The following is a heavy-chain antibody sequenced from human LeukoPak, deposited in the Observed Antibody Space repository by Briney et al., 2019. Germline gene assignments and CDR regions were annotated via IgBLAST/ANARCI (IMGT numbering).Heavy chain of an antibody. Sequence: GESLRISCKCSGYSFTSYWISWVRQMPEKGVEWMGRIDPSDSYTNYSPSFQGHVTISADKSISTAYLQWSSLKASDTAMYYCARHTYYDILTGYWESPYYFDYWGQGTLVTVSS. CDR2: IDPSDSYT. CDR1: GYSFTSYW. J-gene: IGHJ4*02. D-gene: IGHD3-9*01. V-gene: IGHV5-10-1*01. CDR3: ARHTYYDILTGYWESPYYFDY.